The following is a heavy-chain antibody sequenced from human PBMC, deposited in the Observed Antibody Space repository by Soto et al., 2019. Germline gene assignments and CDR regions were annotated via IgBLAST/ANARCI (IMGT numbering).Heavy chain of an antibody. D-gene: IGHD1-26*01. J-gene: IGHJ6*02. CDR1: GYTFTGYY. CDR3: AKGGAIVAAGTRVYLYNAMDA. CDR2: INPNSGDT. V-gene: IGHV1-2*02. Sequence: QVQLVQSGTEVKRPGDSVKVSCKASGYTFTGYYVHWVRQAPGQGLEWMGWINPNSGDTYLAQRFQGRVTMKSETSLGSAYMELRGLTSDDTAEYYCAKGGAIVAAGTRVYLYNAMDALGQWTTVTVSS.